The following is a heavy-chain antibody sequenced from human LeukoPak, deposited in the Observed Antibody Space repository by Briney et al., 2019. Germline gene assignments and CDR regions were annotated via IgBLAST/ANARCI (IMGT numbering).Heavy chain of an antibody. D-gene: IGHD6-19*01. CDR1: VGSISSTKL. CDR2: IYHSGTT. Sequence: SETLSLTCAVSVGSISSTKLWTWVRQSPGKGLEWIGEIYHSGTTNYNPSLKSRVTISVDKSKNQFSLKLSSVTAADTAVYYCARSSSGWSKGFDYWGQGTLVTVSS. CDR3: ARSSSGWSKGFDY. J-gene: IGHJ4*02. V-gene: IGHV4-4*02.